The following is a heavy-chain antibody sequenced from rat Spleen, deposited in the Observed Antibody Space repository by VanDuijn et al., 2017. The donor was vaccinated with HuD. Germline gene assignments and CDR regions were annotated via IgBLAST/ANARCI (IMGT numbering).Heavy chain of an antibody. CDR1: GFTFSNYC. Sequence: EVQLVVSGGGLVQPGRSLKLSCAASGFTFSNYCMAWVRQTPTNGLEWVATIVFDSSGIYYRNSVKGRFTLSRDNTRNTLYLQMDSLKSEDTATYYCVTTYFGYGYFDYWGQGVLVTVSS. V-gene: IGHV5-29*01. J-gene: IGHJ2*01. CDR3: VTTYFGYGYFDY. D-gene: IGHD1-9*01. CDR2: IVFDSSGI.